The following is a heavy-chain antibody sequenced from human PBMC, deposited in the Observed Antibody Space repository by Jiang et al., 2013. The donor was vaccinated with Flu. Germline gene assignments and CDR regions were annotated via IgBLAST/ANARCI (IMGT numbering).Heavy chain of an antibody. CDR2: TYYRSKWYT. Sequence: VSSTSAAWDWIRQSPSRGLEWLGRTYYRSKWYTDYAVSVKSRITINPDTSKNHFSLQLSSVTPEDTAVYYCTRARVVRTTPSGWFDPWGQGIPVTVSS. J-gene: IGHJ5*02. CDR1: VSSTSAA. D-gene: IGHD1-26*01. V-gene: IGHV6-1*01. CDR3: TRARVVRTTPSGWFDP.